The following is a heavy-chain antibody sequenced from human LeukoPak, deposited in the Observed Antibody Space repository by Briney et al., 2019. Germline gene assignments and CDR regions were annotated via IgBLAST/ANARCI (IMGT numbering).Heavy chain of an antibody. CDR1: GFTFNNAW. CDR2: VKSKTDGGTI. J-gene: IGHJ6*02. Sequence: GGSLRLSCAASGFTFNNAWMSWVRQAPGKGLERVGRVKSKTDGGTIDYGAPVKGRFTISRDDSKNTMSLQMNSLKTEDTGVYYCIADLFNHYYGMDVWGQGTTVTVSS. CDR3: IADLFNHYYGMDV. V-gene: IGHV3-15*01.